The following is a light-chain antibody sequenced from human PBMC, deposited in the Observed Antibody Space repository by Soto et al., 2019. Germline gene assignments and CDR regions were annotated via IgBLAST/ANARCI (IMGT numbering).Light chain of an antibody. Sequence: QSVLARAPSASGSPGQSVSISCTGTSSDVGGYNYVSRYQQHPGKAPKLMIYEVSKRPSGVPDRFSGSKSGNTASLTVSGLQAEDEADYYCSSYAGSNNPYVFGNGTKVTVL. CDR3: SSYAGSNNPYV. V-gene: IGLV2-8*01. CDR2: EVS. CDR1: SSDVGGYNY. J-gene: IGLJ1*01.